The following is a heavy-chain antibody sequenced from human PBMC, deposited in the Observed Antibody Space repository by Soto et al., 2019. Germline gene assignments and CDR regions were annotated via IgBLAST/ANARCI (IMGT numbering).Heavy chain of an antibody. J-gene: IGHJ6*02. D-gene: IGHD3-10*01. CDR3: AKDIALVRGVIIDIDV. CDR1: GGTFSSYA. Sequence: QVQLVQSGAEVKKPGSSVKVSCKASGGTFSSYAISWVRQAPGQGLEWMGGIIPIFGTANYAQKFQGRVTITADKSTSTAYMELSSLRSEDTAVYYCAKDIALVRGVIIDIDVWGQGTTVTVSS. V-gene: IGHV1-69*06. CDR2: IIPIFGTA.